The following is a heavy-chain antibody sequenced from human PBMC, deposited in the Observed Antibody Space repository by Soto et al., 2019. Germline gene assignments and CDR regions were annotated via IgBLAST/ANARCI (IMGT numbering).Heavy chain of an antibody. J-gene: IGHJ6*02. CDR1: GYTFTSYD. Sequence: ASVKVSCKASGYTFTSYDINWVRQATGQGLEWMGWMNPNSGNTGYAQKFQGRVTMTRHTPISTAYMELSSLRSEDTAVYYCARVNRDSSSWYYYYYGMDVWGQGTTVTVS. CDR2: MNPNSGNT. D-gene: IGHD6-13*01. CDR3: ARVNRDSSSWYYYYYGMDV. V-gene: IGHV1-8*01.